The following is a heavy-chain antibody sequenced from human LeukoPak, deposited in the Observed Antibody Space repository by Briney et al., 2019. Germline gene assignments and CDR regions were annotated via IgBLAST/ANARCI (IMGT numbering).Heavy chain of an antibody. CDR1: GFTFSSYA. CDR3: AKDFGPYDSSGYYGAVDY. J-gene: IGHJ4*02. Sequence: GGSLRLSCAASGFTFSSYAMSWVRQTPGKGLEWVSSISDSGASTYYADSVKGRFTISRDNSKNTLYLQMNSLRVEDTAVYYCAKDFGPYDSSGYYGAVDYWGQGTLVTVSS. CDR2: ISDSGAST. V-gene: IGHV3-23*01. D-gene: IGHD3-22*01.